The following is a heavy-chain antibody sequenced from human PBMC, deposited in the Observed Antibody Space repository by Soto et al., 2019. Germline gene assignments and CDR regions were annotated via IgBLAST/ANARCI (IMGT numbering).Heavy chain of an antibody. CDR2: IWYDGSNK. V-gene: IGHV3-33*01. Sequence: QVQLVESGGGVVQPGRSLRLSCAASGFTFSSYGMHWVRQAPGKGLEWVAVIWYDGSNKYYADSVKGRFTISRDNSKNTLYLQMNSLRAEDTAVYYCARGRSSGWYGGVEWFDPWGQGTLVTVSS. CDR1: GFTFSSYG. CDR3: ARGRSSGWYGGVEWFDP. J-gene: IGHJ5*02. D-gene: IGHD6-19*01.